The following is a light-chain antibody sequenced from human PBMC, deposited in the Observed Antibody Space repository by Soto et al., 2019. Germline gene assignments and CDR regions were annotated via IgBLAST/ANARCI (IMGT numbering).Light chain of an antibody. CDR1: QSISDP. J-gene: IGKJ1*01. V-gene: IGKV3-15*01. CDR2: GAS. Sequence: EIVMTQSPVTLSVSPGGRATLSCRASQSISDPLAWYQQKPGQAPRLLIHGASTRAPGFPARFSGSGSGTDFTLTISSLQSEDFAVYYCQQYNNWPWTFGQGTKVDI. CDR3: QQYNNWPWT.